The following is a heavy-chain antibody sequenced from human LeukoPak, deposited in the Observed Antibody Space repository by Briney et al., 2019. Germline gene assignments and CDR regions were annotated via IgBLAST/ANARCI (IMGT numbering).Heavy chain of an antibody. CDR3: ARDAMATPYYYYMDV. V-gene: IGHV4-59*01. CDR2: IYDSGNT. D-gene: IGHD5-24*01. CDR1: GGSISSWY. Sequence: SSETLSLTCTVSGGSISSWYWSWIRQPPGKGLEWIGYIYDSGNTNYNPSLKSRVTISVDTSKNQFSLKLSSVTAADTAVYYCARDAMATPYYYYMDVWGKGTTVTVSS. J-gene: IGHJ6*03.